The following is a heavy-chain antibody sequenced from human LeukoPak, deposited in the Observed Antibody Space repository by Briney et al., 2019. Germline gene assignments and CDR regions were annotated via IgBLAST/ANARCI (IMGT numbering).Heavy chain of an antibody. CDR2: ISGSGGRT. CDR1: GFTFSSYS. CDR3: AKDDGGSYYIYYYYMDV. V-gene: IGHV3-23*01. Sequence: GGSLRLSCAASGFTFSSYSMSWVRQAPGKGLEWVSAISGSGGRTYHADSVKGRFTISRDNSKNTLYLQMNSLRAEDTAVYYCAKDDGGSYYIYYYYMDVWGKGTTVTISS. J-gene: IGHJ6*03. D-gene: IGHD1-26*01.